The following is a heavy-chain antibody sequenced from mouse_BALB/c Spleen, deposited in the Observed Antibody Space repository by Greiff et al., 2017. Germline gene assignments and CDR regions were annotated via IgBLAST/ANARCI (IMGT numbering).Heavy chain of an antibody. V-gene: IGHV1-12*01. D-gene: IGHD1-2*01. CDR3: AREALLGSWFAY. J-gene: IGHJ3*01. Sequence: QVQLKQPGAELVKPGASVKMSCKASGYTFTSYNMHWVKQTPGQGLEWIGAIYPGNGDTSYNQKFKGKATLTADKSSSTAYMQLSSLTSEDSAVYYCAREALLGSWFAYWGQGTLVTVSA. CDR1: GYTFTSYN. CDR2: IYPGNGDT.